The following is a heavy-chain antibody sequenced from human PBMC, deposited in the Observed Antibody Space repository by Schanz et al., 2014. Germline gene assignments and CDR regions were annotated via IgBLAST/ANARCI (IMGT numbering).Heavy chain of an antibody. CDR1: GYTLSKLS. CDR2: LDLEDGEI. CDR3: ARGGSSWEDSFDY. J-gene: IGHJ4*02. V-gene: IGHV1-24*01. Sequence: QVQLVQSGAEVTKAGASVKVSCKVSGYTLSKLSIHWVRQAPGKGLEWMGGLDLEDGEIVYAEQLKGRVRMTEDTSTDTAYMELSSLRSQDTAVYYCARGGSSWEDSFDYWGQGTLVTVSS. D-gene: IGHD6-13*01.